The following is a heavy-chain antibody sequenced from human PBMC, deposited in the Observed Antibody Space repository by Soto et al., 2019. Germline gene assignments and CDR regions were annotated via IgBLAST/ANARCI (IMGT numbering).Heavy chain of an antibody. Sequence: DVQLVESGGDFVKPGGSLRLSCAVSGFTFSGAWMSWVRQAPGKGLGWVGRIKSKRDGETTDYTAPVKGRFTISRDDSKNTLYLQMNSLKDEDTAVYYCSTVQPWVPRWAHFDYWGQGTLVTVSS. CDR3: STVQPWVPRWAHFDY. CDR1: GFTFSGAW. CDR2: IKSKRDGETT. D-gene: IGHD1-26*01. J-gene: IGHJ4*02. V-gene: IGHV3-15*01.